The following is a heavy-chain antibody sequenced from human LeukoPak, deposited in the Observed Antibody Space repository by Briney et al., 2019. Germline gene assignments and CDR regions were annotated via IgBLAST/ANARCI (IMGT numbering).Heavy chain of an antibody. Sequence: GGSLRLSCTGSGFTFGDHSMSWVRQAPGKGLEWIGFITSKPYGETSHYAAPVSGRFTFSRDDSKSTAYLQMNSLKTEDTAVYYCVRHDGMVLPVWGQGALVTVSS. J-gene: IGHJ4*02. D-gene: IGHD3-3*01. CDR3: VRHDGMVLPV. CDR1: GFTFGDHS. CDR2: ITSKPYGETS. V-gene: IGHV3-49*04.